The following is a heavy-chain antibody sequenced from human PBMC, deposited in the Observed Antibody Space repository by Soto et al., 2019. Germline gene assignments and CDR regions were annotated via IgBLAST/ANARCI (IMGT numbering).Heavy chain of an antibody. Sequence: EVQLVESGGGLVQPGGSLRLSCAASGLTFSSYWMHWVRQAPGKGLVWVSRINTDGSSTTYADSVKGRFTISRDNTKNTLYLQMNSLRVEDTAVYSCARARGSNIHFDYWGQGTLVTVSS. V-gene: IGHV3-74*01. J-gene: IGHJ4*02. D-gene: IGHD1-26*01. CDR3: ARARGSNIHFDY. CDR2: INTDGSST. CDR1: GLTFSSYW.